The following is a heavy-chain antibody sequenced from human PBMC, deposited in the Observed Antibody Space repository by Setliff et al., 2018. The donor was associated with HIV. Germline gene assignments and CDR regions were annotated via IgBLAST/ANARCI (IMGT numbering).Heavy chain of an antibody. CDR1: GGSISNSRYY. J-gene: IGHJ5*02. Sequence: SETLSLTCTVAGGSISNSRYYWSWIRQPPGKGLEWTGSIYHTGRTYYNRSLESRLTISIDTSKTQFSLKLTSVTAADTALYYCASRIYYYDESRVLREEGFVPWGQGTLVTVSS. V-gene: IGHV4-39*01. CDR2: IYHTGRT. CDR3: ASRIYYYDESRVLREEGFVP. D-gene: IGHD3-22*01.